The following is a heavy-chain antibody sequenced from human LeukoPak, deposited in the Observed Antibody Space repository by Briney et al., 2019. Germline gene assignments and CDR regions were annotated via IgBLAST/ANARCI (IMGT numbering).Heavy chain of an antibody. Sequence: PSETLSLTCTVSGGSISSYYWSWIRQPAGKGLEWIGRIYTSGSTNYNPSLKSRVTMSVDTSKNQFSLKLSSVTAADTAVYYCARGQGGYDSSGYPFDYWGQGTLVTVSS. D-gene: IGHD3-22*01. J-gene: IGHJ4*02. CDR1: GGSISSYY. V-gene: IGHV4-4*07. CDR2: IYTSGST. CDR3: ARGQGGYDSSGYPFDY.